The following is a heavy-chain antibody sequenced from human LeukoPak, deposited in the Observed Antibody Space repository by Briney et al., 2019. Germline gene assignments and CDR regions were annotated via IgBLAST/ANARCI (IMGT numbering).Heavy chain of an antibody. J-gene: IGHJ3*02. D-gene: IGHD5-18*01. V-gene: IGHV3-66*01. CDR3: AREFDTAMADDAFDI. Sequence: GGSLRLSGAASGFTVSSNYMSWVRQAPGKGLEGVSVIYSGGSTYYADSVKGRFTISRDNSKNTLYLQMNSLRAEDTAVYYCAREFDTAMADDAFDIWGQGTMVAVSS. CDR1: GFTVSSNY. CDR2: IYSGGST.